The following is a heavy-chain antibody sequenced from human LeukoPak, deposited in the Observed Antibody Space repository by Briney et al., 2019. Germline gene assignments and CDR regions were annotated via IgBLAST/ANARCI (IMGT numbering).Heavy chain of an antibody. CDR2: INHSGST. J-gene: IGHJ4*02. V-gene: IGHV4-34*01. CDR1: GGSFSGYY. Sequence: SETLSLTCAVYGGSFSGYYWSWIRQPPGKGLEWIGEINHSGSTNYNPSLKSRVTISVDTSKNQFSLKLSSVTAADTAVYYRARGHFGVVPYWGQGTLVTVSS. CDR3: ARGHFGVVPY. D-gene: IGHD3-3*01.